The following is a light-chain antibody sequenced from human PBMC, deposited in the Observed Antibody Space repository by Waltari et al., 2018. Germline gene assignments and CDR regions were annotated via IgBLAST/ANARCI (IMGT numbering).Light chain of an antibody. CDR2: EGS. CDR3: CSYAGRSTYV. CDR1: SSDVGSSNL. V-gene: IGLV2-23*01. Sequence: QSALTPPASVSGSPGQSITISCTGTSSDVGSSNLVSWYQQHPGKAPKLMIYEGSKRPSGVSNRFAGSKSGNTASLTISGLQAEDEADYYCCSYAGRSTYVCGTGTKVTVL. J-gene: IGLJ1*01.